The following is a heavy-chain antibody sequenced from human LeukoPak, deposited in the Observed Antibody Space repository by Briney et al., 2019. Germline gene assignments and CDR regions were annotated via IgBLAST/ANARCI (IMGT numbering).Heavy chain of an antibody. CDR1: GGSVSSYY. J-gene: IGHJ2*01. CDR3: ARFHSGPSGWYVLWYFDL. Sequence: SETLSLTCTVSGGSVSSYYWSWIRQPPGKGLEWIGYIYSSENTKYNSSLESRVTMSVDTSKNQFFLKLSSVTAADTAVYYCARFHSGPSGWYVLWYFDLWGCGTLVTVSS. V-gene: IGHV4-4*09. D-gene: IGHD6-19*01. CDR2: IYSSENT.